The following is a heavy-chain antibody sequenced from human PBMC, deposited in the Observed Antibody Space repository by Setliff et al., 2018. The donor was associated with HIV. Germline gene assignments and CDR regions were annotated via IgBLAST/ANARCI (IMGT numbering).Heavy chain of an antibody. CDR2: ISGSGGST. Sequence: PGGSLRLSCAVSGFTVSSNYMSWVRQAPGKGLEWVSFISGSGGSTEYSDSVKGRFNILRDDSKKTAYLQMNSLRDEDTAVYYCVKDVLKFWSGSGALDFWGPGTLVTVSS. CDR1: GFTVSSNY. D-gene: IGHD3-3*01. J-gene: IGHJ4*02. V-gene: IGHV3-23*01. CDR3: VKDVLKFWSGSGALDF.